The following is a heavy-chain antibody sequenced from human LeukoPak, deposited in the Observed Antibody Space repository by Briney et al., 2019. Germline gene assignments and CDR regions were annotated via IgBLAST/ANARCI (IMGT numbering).Heavy chain of an antibody. V-gene: IGHV3-23*01. J-gene: IGHJ4*02. D-gene: IGHD1-14*01. CDR1: GFTFSSYA. CDR2: INGGGGST. CDR3: AKPAKTDYADY. Sequence: GGSLRLSCAASGFTFSSYAMNWARQAPGKGLEWVSSINGGGGSTYYADSVKGRFTISRDNSKNTLYLQMNSLRAEDTAVYYCAKPAKTDYADYWGQGTLVTVSS.